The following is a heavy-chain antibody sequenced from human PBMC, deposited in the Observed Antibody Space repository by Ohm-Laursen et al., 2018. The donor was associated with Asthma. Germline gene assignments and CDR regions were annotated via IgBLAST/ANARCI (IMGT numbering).Heavy chain of an antibody. Sequence: RSLRLSCAASGFTFSSYGMHWVRQAPGKGLEWVAEGGSYYDGGLKYYADSVKGRFTISRDNSKNTLYLQMNSLRAEDTAVYYCAREMDYYDSSGYYNLGYFGYWGQGTLVTVSS. V-gene: IGHV3-30*03. CDR3: AREMDYYDSSGYYNLGYFGY. CDR2: GGSYYDGGLK. J-gene: IGHJ4*02. CDR1: GFTFSSYG. D-gene: IGHD3-22*01.